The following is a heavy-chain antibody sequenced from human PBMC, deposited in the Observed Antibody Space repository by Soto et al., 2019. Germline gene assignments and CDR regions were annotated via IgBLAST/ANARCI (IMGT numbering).Heavy chain of an antibody. CDR3: ARVLQEGYNYGMDV. Sequence: GASLKISCLGSGYSFTTYWIGWVRQMPGKGLKWMGIIYPGDSDTRYSPSFQGQVTISADKSISTAYLQWSSLRASDTAMYYCARVLQEGYNYGMDVWGQGTTVTVSS. D-gene: IGHD4-4*01. V-gene: IGHV5-51*01. CDR1: GYSFTTYW. CDR2: IYPGDSDT. J-gene: IGHJ6*01.